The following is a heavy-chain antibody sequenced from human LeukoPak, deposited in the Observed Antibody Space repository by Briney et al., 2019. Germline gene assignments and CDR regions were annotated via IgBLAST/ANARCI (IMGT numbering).Heavy chain of an antibody. CDR2: IYSGGST. D-gene: IGHD3-16*02. CDR3: AKDSLSHYDYVWGSYRSAYFDY. V-gene: IGHV3-53*01. CDR1: GFTVSSNY. Sequence: GGSLRLSCAASGFTVSSNYMSWVRQAPGKGLEWVSVIYSGGSTYYADSVKGRFTISRDNSKNTLYLQMNSLRAEDTAVYYCAKDSLSHYDYVWGSYRSAYFDYWGQGTLVTVSS. J-gene: IGHJ4*02.